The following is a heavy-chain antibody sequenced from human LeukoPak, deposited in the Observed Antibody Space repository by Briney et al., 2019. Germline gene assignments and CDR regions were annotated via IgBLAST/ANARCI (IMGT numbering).Heavy chain of an antibody. J-gene: IGHJ4*02. CDR2: TSAGGEDK. CDR1: GFVFSNFG. V-gene: IGHV3-23*01. D-gene: IGHD2-2*01. CDR3: AKDVGFCSDDSCSFFDY. Sequence: GGSLRLSCAASGFVFSNFGMTWVRQAPGKGLEWVSTTSAGGEDKHYADSVKGRFTISRDNSKNTLYLQMNTLRAEDTALYYCAKDVGFCSDDSCSFFDYWGQGDLVTVSS.